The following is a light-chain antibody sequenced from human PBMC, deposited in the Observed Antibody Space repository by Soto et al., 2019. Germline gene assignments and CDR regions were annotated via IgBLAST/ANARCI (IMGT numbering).Light chain of an antibody. CDR1: QTVRNNY. Sequence: EFVLTQSPGTLSLSPGERATLSCRASQTVRNNYLAWYQQKPGQAPRLLIYDSSSSATGIPDRFSGGGSGTDFTLTSSRLEPEDFAVYYWQHFSSYQLTFGGGTKVEIK. CDR3: QHFSSYQLT. J-gene: IGKJ4*01. V-gene: IGKV3-20*01. CDR2: DSS.